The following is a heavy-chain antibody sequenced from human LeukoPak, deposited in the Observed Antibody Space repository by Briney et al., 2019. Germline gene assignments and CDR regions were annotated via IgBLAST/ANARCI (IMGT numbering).Heavy chain of an antibody. D-gene: IGHD2-21*02. CDR2: IFSDGTTT. Sequence: PGGSLSLSCAASGFPFSDYYMSWIRQAPGKGLVWVSRIFSDGTTTSYADSVKGRFTISRDNAKNTLYLQMNSLRAEDTAVYYCARELPREVTLDYWGQGTLVTVSP. J-gene: IGHJ4*01. CDR1: GFPFSDYY. CDR3: ARELPREVTLDY. V-gene: IGHV3-74*01.